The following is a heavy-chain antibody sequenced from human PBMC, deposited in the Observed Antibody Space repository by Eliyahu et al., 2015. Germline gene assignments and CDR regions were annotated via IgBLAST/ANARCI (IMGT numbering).Heavy chain of an antibody. CDR2: INPSGGST. Sequence: QXQLVQSGAEVKKPGASVKVSXKASGYTFTSYYMHWVRQAPGQGLEWMGXINPSGGSTSYAQKFQGRVTMTRDTSTNTVYMELSSLRSEDTAVYYCARVDIVATTDYWGQGTLVTVSS. J-gene: IGHJ4*02. CDR1: GYTFTSYY. D-gene: IGHD5-12*01. V-gene: IGHV1-46*01. CDR3: ARVDIVATTDY.